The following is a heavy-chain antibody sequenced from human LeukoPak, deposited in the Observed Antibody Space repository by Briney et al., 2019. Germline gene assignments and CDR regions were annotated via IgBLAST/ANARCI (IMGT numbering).Heavy chain of an antibody. CDR1: GGSFSGYY. V-gene: IGHV4-34*01. CDR2: INHSGST. D-gene: IGHD3-10*01. CDR3: ASSYYYGSGKRRPRGGYGMDV. Sequence: SEALSLTCAVYGGSFSGYYWSWIRQPPGKGLEWIGEINHSGSTNYNPSLKSRVTISVDTSKNQFSLKLSSVTAADTAVYYCASSYYYGSGKRRPRGGYGMDVWGKGTTATVSS. J-gene: IGHJ6*04.